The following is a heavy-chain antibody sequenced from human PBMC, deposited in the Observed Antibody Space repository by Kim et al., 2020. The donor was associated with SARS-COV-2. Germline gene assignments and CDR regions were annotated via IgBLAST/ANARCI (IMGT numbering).Heavy chain of an antibody. CDR3: ARGAGYCSGGSCYGDY. CDR1: GGSISSSSYY. V-gene: IGHV4-39*01. CDR2: IYYSGST. D-gene: IGHD2-15*01. Sequence: SETLSLTCTVSGGSISSSSYYWGWIRQPPGKGLEWIGSIYYSGSTYYNPSLKSRVTISVDTSKNQFSLKLSSVTAADTAVYYCARGAGYCSGGSCYGDYWGQGTLVTVSS. J-gene: IGHJ4*02.